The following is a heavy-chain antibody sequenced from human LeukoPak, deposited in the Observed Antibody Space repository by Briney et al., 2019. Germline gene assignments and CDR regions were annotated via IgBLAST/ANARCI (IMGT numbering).Heavy chain of an antibody. CDR2: ISGSGGST. V-gene: IGHV3-23*01. CDR1: GFTFSRYA. Sequence: TGGSLRLSCAASGFTFSRYAMSWVRQAPGKGVEWVSAISGSGGSTYYADSVKGRFTISRDNSKNTLYLQMNSLRAQDTAVYYCAKKIRGYSYEVYYYGMDVWGQGTTVTVSS. D-gene: IGHD5-18*01. CDR3: AKKIRGYSYEVYYYGMDV. J-gene: IGHJ6*02.